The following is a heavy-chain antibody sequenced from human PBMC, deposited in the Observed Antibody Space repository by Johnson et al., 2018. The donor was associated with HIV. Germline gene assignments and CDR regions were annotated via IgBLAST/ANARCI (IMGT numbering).Heavy chain of an antibody. CDR2: ISTGGSP. J-gene: IGHJ3*02. Sequence: VQLVESGGGLVQPGGSLRLSCAASGFTVSDYYMSWVRQAPGKGLEWVSLISTGGSPYYADDVKDRFTISRDKSKNTLFLQMNGLRVEDTAFYYCARDPVWDAFYIWGKGTMVTVSS. V-gene: IGHV3-66*01. CDR3: ARDPVWDAFYI. CDR1: GFTVSDYY.